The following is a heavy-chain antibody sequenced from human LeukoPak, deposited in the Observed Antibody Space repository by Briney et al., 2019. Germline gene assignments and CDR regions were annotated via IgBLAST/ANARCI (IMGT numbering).Heavy chain of an antibody. CDR1: GLTFSTYC. D-gene: IGHD3-3*01. V-gene: IGHV3-7*04. CDR3: ARDTGLRNTVFGHRGVYFDY. CDR2: IKEDGSEK. J-gene: IGHJ4*02. Sequence: GGSLRLSCAAYGLTFSTYCMSWVRQAPGKGLEWVANIKEDGSEKYYVDSVKGRFTISRDNAEKSLYLQMNSLRAEDTAVYYCARDTGLRNTVFGHRGVYFDYWGQGTLATVSS.